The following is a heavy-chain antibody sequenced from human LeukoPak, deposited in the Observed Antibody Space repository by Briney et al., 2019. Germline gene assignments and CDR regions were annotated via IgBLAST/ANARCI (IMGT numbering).Heavy chain of an antibody. Sequence: ASVKVSCKASGGTFISYASSWVRQAPGQGVEWMGGIIPIFGTANYAQKFQGRVTITTDESTSTAYMELSSLSSEDTAVYYCARGGYDSSGYYTDFDYWGQGTLVTVSS. CDR1: GGTFISYA. D-gene: IGHD3-22*01. CDR2: IIPIFGTA. V-gene: IGHV1-69*05. J-gene: IGHJ4*02. CDR3: ARGGYDSSGYYTDFDY.